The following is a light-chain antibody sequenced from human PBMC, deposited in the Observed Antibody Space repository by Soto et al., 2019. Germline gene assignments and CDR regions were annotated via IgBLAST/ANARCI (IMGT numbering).Light chain of an antibody. CDR3: QQYGSSPWT. J-gene: IGKJ1*01. CDR2: GAS. CDR1: QSVSSSY. Sequence: EIVLTQSPGTLSLSPGERATLSCRASQSVSSSYLAWYQQKPGQAPRPLIYGASSRAIGIPDRFSGSGSGTDFTLTISRLEPEDFAVYYCQQYGSSPWTFGQGTKVDIE. V-gene: IGKV3-20*01.